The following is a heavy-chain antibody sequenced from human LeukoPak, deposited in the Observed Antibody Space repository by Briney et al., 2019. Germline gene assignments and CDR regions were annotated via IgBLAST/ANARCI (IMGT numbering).Heavy chain of an antibody. J-gene: IGHJ4*02. V-gene: IGHV1-18*01. CDR1: GYTFTSYG. CDR2: ISAYNGNT. CDR3: AQYYYDSSGYYYFDY. D-gene: IGHD3-22*01. Sequence: ASVKVSCKASGYTFTSYGISWVRQAPGQGLEWMGWISAYNGNTNYAQKLQGRVTMTTDTSTSTAYVELRSLRSDDTAVYYCAQYYYDSSGYYYFDYWGQGTLVTVSS.